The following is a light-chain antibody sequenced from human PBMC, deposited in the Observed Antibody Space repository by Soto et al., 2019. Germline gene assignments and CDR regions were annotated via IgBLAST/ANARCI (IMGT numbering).Light chain of an antibody. CDR2: DAS. J-gene: IGKJ5*01. CDR3: QQYNNYST. V-gene: IGKV1-5*01. Sequence: ILMTQSPSSLSASTGDRVTITCRASQSIRSYLNWYKQKPGKAPNPLIYDASSLKSGVPARLSGSGSGTEFTLTISSMKPDDFATYYCQQYNNYSTFGHGTRLEIK. CDR1: QSIRSY.